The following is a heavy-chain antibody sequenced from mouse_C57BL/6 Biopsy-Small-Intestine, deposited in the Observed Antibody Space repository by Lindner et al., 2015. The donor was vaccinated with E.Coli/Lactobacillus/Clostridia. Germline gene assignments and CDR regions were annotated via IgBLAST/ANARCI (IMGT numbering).Heavy chain of an antibody. CDR1: GYEFSTSW. CDR3: GRGRGDYDWFFDV. D-gene: IGHD2-13*01. J-gene: IGHJ1*01. Sequence: VQLQESGPEQVKPGASVKISCKASGYEFSTSWMTWVKQRPGKGLEWIGWIYPGDGDTDYNGEFKDKATLTADNSSRTAYMQLSSLTSEDSAVLFCGRGRGDYDWFFDVWGAGTTVTVSS. V-gene: IGHV1-82*01. CDR2: IYPGDGDT.